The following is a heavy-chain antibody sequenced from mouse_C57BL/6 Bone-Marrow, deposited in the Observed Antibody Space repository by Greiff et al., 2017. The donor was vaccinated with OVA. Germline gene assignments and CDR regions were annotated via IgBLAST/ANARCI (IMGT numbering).Heavy chain of an antibody. J-gene: IGHJ2*01. Sequence: VQLQQPGAELVRPGTSVKLSCKASGYTFTSYWMHWVKQRPGQGLEWIGVIEPSDSYTNYNQKFKGKATLTVDTSSSPAYMQLSSLTSEDSAFYYCARWKGHYFDYWGQGTTLTVSS. D-gene: IGHD3-3*01. CDR1: GYTFTSYW. CDR3: ARWKGHYFDY. CDR2: IEPSDSYT. V-gene: IGHV1-59*01.